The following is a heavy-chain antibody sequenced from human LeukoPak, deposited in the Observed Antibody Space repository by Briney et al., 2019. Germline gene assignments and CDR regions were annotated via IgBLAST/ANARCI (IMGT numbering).Heavy chain of an antibody. J-gene: IGHJ4*02. CDR2: FYPGDSQS. CDR1: GYSFSSNW. D-gene: IGHD3-10*01. Sequence: GESLKISCKAYGYSFSSNWIGWVRQMPGKGLEWMGIFYPGDSQSKYSPSFQGHVTFSADTSRNTAYLQWSNLKASDTAMYFCAKYDAGSLDFWGQGTLLHVSS. V-gene: IGHV5-51*01. CDR3: AKYDAGSLDF.